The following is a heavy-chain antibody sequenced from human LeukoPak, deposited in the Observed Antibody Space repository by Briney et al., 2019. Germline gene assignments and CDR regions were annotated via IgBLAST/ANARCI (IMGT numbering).Heavy chain of an antibody. V-gene: IGHV4-39*01. J-gene: IGHJ4*02. CDR2: ISYSGST. CDR1: GGSISSSSNF. Sequence: SETLSLTCTVSGGSISSSSNFWGWIRQPPGKGLEWIGSISYSGSTYYNPSLKSRVTISVDTSKNQFSRKLSSVTAADTAVYYCARLTPYSGSPLGDYWGQGTLVTVSS. CDR3: ARLTPYSGSPLGDY. D-gene: IGHD1-26*01.